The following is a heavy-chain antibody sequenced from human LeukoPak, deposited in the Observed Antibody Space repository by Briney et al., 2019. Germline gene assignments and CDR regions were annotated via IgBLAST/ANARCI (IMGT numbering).Heavy chain of an antibody. J-gene: IGHJ4*02. V-gene: IGHV4-59*08. CDR1: GGSISGYY. Sequence: SETLSLTCTVSGGSISGYYWSWIRQPPGKGLEWIGYIYYSGSTNYNPSLQSRVTISVDTSKNQFSLKLSSVTAADTAVYYCAGRGSSWLYCFDYWGQGTPVTASS. D-gene: IGHD6-13*01. CDR2: IYYSGST. CDR3: AGRGSSWLYCFDY.